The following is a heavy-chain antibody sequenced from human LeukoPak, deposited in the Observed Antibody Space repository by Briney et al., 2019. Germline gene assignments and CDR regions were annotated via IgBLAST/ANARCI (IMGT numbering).Heavy chain of an antibody. J-gene: IGHJ3*02. D-gene: IGHD1-26*01. CDR2: IKQDGSEK. CDR1: GFTFSSYW. Sequence: GGSLRLSCAASGFTFSSYWMSWVRQAPGKGLEWVANIKQDGSEKYYVDSVKGRFTISRDNAKNSLFLQMNSLRAEDTAVYYCARISSGRHLGDAFDIWGQGTTVTVSS. V-gene: IGHV3-7*01. CDR3: ARISSGRHLGDAFDI.